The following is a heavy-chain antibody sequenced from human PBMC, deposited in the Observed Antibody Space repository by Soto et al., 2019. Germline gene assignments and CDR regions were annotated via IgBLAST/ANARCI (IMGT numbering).Heavy chain of an antibody. D-gene: IGHD2-15*01. CDR2: IYYSGST. Sequence: SETLSLTCTVSGGSVSSGSYYWSWIRQPPGKGLEWIGYIYYSGSTNYNPSLKSRVTISVDTSKNQFSLKLSSVTAADTAVYYCARSDTLGYCSGGSCQADFDYWGQGTLVTVSS. J-gene: IGHJ4*02. CDR1: GGSVSSGSYY. CDR3: ARSDTLGYCSGGSCQADFDY. V-gene: IGHV4-61*01.